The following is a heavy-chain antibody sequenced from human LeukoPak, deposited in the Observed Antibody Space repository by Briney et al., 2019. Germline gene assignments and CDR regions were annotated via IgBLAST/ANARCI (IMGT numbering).Heavy chain of an antibody. D-gene: IGHD6-13*01. CDR2: ISYDGSNK. J-gene: IGHJ3*02. Sequence: GGSLRLSCAASGFTFSSYAMHWVRQAPGKGLEWVAVISYDGSNKYYADSVKGRFTISRDNAKNSLYLQMNSLRAEDTALYYCASRYSTSWYSAFDIWGQGTMVTVSS. CDR1: GFTFSSYA. V-gene: IGHV3-30-3*01. CDR3: ASRYSTSWYSAFDI.